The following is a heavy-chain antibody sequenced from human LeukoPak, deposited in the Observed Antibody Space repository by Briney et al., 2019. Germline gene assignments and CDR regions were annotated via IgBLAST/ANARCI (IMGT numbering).Heavy chain of an antibody. CDR1: GFMFHNYA. V-gene: IGHV3-43*02. Sequence: GGSLRLSCAGPGFMFHNYAIHWVRHAPGKGLEWVSLISGDGGSTFYADSVKGRFTISRDNSKNSLYLQMNSLRSDDTALYYCARESESSGWYDYWGQGTLVTVSS. J-gene: IGHJ4*02. D-gene: IGHD6-19*01. CDR2: ISGDGGST. CDR3: ARESESSGWYDY.